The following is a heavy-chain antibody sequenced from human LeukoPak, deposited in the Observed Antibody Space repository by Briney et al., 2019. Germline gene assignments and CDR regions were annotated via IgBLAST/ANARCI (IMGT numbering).Heavy chain of an antibody. CDR2: IYTSGST. V-gene: IGHV4-61*02. CDR1: GDSISSGISY. Sequence: SQTLSLTCTVSGDSISSGISYWSWIRQPAGKGLEWIGRIYTSGSTNYNPSLKSRVTISVDTSKNQFSLKLSSVTAADTAVYYCARDLPHCTSTSCYMDVWGKGTTVTVSS. D-gene: IGHD2-2*01. CDR3: ARDLPHCTSTSCYMDV. J-gene: IGHJ6*03.